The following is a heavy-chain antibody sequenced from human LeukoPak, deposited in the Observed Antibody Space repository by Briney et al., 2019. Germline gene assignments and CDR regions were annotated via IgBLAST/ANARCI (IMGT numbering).Heavy chain of an antibody. Sequence: SETLSLTCTVSGYSISSGYYWGWIRQPPGKGLEWIGEIYHGGTTNYNPSLKSRVTISVDKSENQFSLKLNSVTVADTAVYFCAREPPGGRWFFDLWGRGTLVTVSS. CDR1: GYSISSGYY. CDR3: AREPPGGRWFFDL. J-gene: IGHJ2*01. V-gene: IGHV4-38-2*02. CDR2: IYHGGTT. D-gene: IGHD3-16*01.